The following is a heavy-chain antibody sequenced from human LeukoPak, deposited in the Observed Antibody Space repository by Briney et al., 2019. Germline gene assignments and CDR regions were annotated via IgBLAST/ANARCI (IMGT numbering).Heavy chain of an antibody. V-gene: IGHV4-59*01. D-gene: IGHD5-24*01. CDR1: GGSISSYY. J-gene: IGHJ4*02. CDR2: IYYSGST. Sequence: SETLSLTCTDSGGSISSYYWSWIRQPPGKGLEWIGYIYYSGSTNYNPSLKSRVTISVDTSKNQFSLKLSSVTAADTAVYYCARARDGYNYPFDYWGQGTLVTVSS. CDR3: ARARDGYNYPFDY.